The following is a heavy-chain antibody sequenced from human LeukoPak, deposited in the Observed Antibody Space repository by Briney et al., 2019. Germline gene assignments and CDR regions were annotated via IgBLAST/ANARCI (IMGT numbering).Heavy chain of an antibody. J-gene: IGHJ4*02. CDR3: AKADHVATTTPDY. D-gene: IGHD5-12*01. Sequence: GGSLRLSCAASGFTFSSYAMGWVRQAPGKGLEWVSSISGSGGSTYYADSVKGRFTISRDNSKSTLYLQMNSLRAEDTAVYYCAKADHVATTTPDYWGQGTLVTVSS. V-gene: IGHV3-23*01. CDR2: ISGSGGST. CDR1: GFTFSSYA.